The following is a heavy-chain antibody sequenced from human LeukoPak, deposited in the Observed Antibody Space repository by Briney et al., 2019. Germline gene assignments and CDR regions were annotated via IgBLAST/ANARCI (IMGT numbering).Heavy chain of an antibody. CDR1: GGSMSSYY. CDR2: IFYSGST. CDR3: ARHGSTDYFDY. D-gene: IGHD2-2*03. V-gene: IGHV4-59*08. Sequence: SETLSLTCTVSGGSMSSYYWSWIRQPPGKGLEWIGYIFYSGSTNYNPSLKSRVTLSVDTSKNQFSPKLGSVTAADTAVYYCARHGSTDYFDYWGQGTLVTVSS. J-gene: IGHJ4*02.